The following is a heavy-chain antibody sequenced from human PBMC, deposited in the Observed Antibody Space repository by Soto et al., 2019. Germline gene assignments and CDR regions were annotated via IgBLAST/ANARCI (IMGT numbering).Heavy chain of an antibody. CDR1: GGSITDYS. CDR2: IFSSGST. V-gene: IGHV4-4*07. D-gene: IGHD2-21*02. CDR3: ARDQGVVVTADNWFDP. J-gene: IGHJ5*02. Sequence: LSLTCTVSGGSITDYSWVWIRQPAGKGLEWIGRIFSSGSTNYNPSLKGRITMSLDTSKNQFSLKLNSATAPDTAVYFCARDQGVVVTADNWFDPWGQGILVTVSS.